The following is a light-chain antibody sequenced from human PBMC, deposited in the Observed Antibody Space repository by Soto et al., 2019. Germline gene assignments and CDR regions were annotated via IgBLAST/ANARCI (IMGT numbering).Light chain of an antibody. CDR1: QSISSY. J-gene: IGKJ1*01. CDR2: AAS. V-gene: IGKV1-39*01. CDR3: QQSYSTLGT. Sequence: DIQMTQSPSSLSASVGDRVTITCRASQSISSYLNWYQQKPGKAPKLLIYAASSLQSGVPSRFSGSGSGTDFTLTISSLQPEDFAPYYCQQSYSTLGTFGQGTKVDIK.